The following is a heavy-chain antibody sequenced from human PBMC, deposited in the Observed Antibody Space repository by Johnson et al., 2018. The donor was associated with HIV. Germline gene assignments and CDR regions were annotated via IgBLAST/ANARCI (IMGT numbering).Heavy chain of an antibody. V-gene: IGHV3-33*06. CDR2: IWYDGSNN. CDR1: GFTFSNYG. Sequence: QVQLVESGGGVVQPGRSLRLSCAASGFTFSNYGMHWVRQTPGKGLEWVAVIWYDGSNNYYADYVKGRFTISRDNSKNTLYLHMKSLRPEDASIYYCAKDDILGVWYSDAFDVWGQGTVVTVSS. CDR3: AKDDILGVWYSDAFDV. J-gene: IGHJ3*01. D-gene: IGHD6-19*01.